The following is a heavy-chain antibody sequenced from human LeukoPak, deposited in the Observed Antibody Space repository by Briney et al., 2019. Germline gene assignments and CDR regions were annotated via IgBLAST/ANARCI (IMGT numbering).Heavy chain of an antibody. CDR1: GGSISSSSYY. D-gene: IGHD6-19*01. J-gene: IGHJ4*02. V-gene: IGHV3-66*01. Sequence: ETLSLTCTVSGGSISSSSYYWGWIRQPPGKGLEWVSVIYSGGSTYYADSVKGRFTISRDNSKNTLYLQMNSLRAEDTAVYYCARSIAVAGRKPVCYFDYWGQGTLVTVSS. CDR3: ARSIAVAGRKPVCYFDY. CDR2: IYSGGST.